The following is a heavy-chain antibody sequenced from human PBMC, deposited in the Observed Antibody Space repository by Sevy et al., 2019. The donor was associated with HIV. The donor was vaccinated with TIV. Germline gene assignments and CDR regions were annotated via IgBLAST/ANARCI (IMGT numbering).Heavy chain of an antibody. J-gene: IGHJ6*03. V-gene: IGHV3-30*02. D-gene: IGHD2-2*01. Sequence: GGSLRLSCAASGFTFSSYGMHWVRQAPGKGLEWVAFIRYDGSNKYYADSVKGRFTISRDNSKNTLYLQMNSLRAEDRAVYYCAKELYQLLSGVYYMDVWGKGTTVTVSS. CDR2: IRYDGSNK. CDR3: AKELYQLLSGVYYMDV. CDR1: GFTFSSYG.